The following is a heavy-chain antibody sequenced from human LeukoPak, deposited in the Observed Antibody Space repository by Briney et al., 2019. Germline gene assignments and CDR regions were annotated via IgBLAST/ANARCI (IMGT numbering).Heavy chain of an antibody. Sequence: GGSLRLSCVASGFTFRSYSMNWVRQAPGKGLEWVSSITSSSNYIYYADSVKCRFTISRDNAKNSLYLQMNSLRAEDTAVYYCAGGNFGYWFDPWGQGSLVTVSS. CDR1: GFTFRSYS. CDR2: ITSSSNYI. D-gene: IGHD4-23*01. J-gene: IGHJ5*02. CDR3: AGGNFGYWFDP. V-gene: IGHV3-21*01.